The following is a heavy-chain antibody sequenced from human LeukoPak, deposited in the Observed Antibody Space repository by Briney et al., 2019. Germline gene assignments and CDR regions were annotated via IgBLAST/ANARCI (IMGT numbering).Heavy chain of an antibody. CDR3: ARDYIVVVPAAIKYYYYGMDV. Sequence: PGRSLRLSCAASGFTFSSYGMHWVRQAPGKGLEWVAVIWYDGSNKYYADSVKGRFTISRDNSKNTLYLQMNSLRAEDTAVYYCARDYIVVVPAAIKYYYYGMDVWGQGTTVTVSS. D-gene: IGHD2-2*01. J-gene: IGHJ6*02. CDR2: IWYDGSNK. CDR1: GFTFSSYG. V-gene: IGHV3-33*01.